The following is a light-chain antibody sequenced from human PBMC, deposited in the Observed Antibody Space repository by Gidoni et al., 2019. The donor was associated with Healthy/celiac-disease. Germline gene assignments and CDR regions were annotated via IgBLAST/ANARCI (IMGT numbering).Light chain of an antibody. V-gene: IGKV4-1*01. CDR1: QSVLYSSNNKNY. CDR2: WAS. CDR3: QQYYSTPWT. Sequence: SLGERATINCKSSQSVLYSSNNKNYLAWYQQKPGQPPKLLIYWASTRESGVPDRFSGSGSGTDFTLTISSLQAEDVAVYYCQQYYSTPWTFGQGTKVEIK. J-gene: IGKJ1*01.